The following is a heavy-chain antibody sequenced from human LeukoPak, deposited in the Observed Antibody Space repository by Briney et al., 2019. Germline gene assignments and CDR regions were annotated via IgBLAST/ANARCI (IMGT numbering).Heavy chain of an antibody. D-gene: IGHD6-13*01. CDR1: GYTFTGYY. V-gene: IGHV1-2*02. CDR3: VRDAGSSSWCKGNDAFDI. CDR2: INPNSGGT. Sequence: ASVKVSCKASGYTFTGYYMHWVRQAPGQGLEWMGWINPNSGGTNYAQKFQGRVTMTRDTSISTAYMELSRLRSDDTAVYYCVRDAGSSSWCKGNDAFDIWGQGTMVTVSS. J-gene: IGHJ3*02.